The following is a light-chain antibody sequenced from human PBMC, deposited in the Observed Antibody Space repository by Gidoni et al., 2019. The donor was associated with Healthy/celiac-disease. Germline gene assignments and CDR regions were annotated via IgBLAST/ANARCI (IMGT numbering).Light chain of an antibody. V-gene: IGKV1-5*03. CDR3: QQYNSYSGT. Sequence: DIQMTQSPSTLTAPVGDRVTNTCRASQSISSWLAWYQQKPGKAPKLLIYRASSLESGVPSRFSGSGSGTEFTLTISSLQPDDFAAYYCQQYNSYSGTFGRGTKVEIK. CDR1: QSISSW. J-gene: IGKJ1*01. CDR2: RAS.